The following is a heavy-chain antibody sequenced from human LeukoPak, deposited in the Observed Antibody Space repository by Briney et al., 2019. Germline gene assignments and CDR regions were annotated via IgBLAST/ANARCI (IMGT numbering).Heavy chain of an antibody. Sequence: GGSLRLSCAASGFNIASQAMSWVRQPPGQGLEWVSGFGGSEDTAHYADSVRGRFTISRDNSKNTLYLQMNSLRAEDTAVYYCAKAAAGPLYYFDYWGQGTLVTVSS. J-gene: IGHJ4*02. D-gene: IGHD6-13*01. CDR2: FGGSEDTA. CDR3: AKAAAGPLYYFDY. V-gene: IGHV3-23*01. CDR1: GFNIASQA.